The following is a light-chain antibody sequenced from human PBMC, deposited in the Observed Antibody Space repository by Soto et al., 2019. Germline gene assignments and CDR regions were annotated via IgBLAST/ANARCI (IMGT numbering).Light chain of an antibody. CDR3: CSYAGSYTFEGV. J-gene: IGLJ2*01. Sequence: QSALTQPRSVSGSPGQSVTISCTGTSSDVGGYNYVSWYQQHPGKAPKLMIYDVSKRPSGVPDRFSGSKSGNTDSLTISGLQAEDEADYYCCSYAGSYTFEGVFGGGTKLTVL. CDR1: SSDVGGYNY. CDR2: DVS. V-gene: IGLV2-11*01.